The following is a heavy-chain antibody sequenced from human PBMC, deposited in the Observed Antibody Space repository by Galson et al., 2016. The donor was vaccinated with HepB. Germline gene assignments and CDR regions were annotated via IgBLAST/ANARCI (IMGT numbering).Heavy chain of an antibody. Sequence: SLRLSCAASGFSFSRNWMSWVRQAPGKGLEWVASIKGDGSETHYAESVKGRFSIYRDNGKNSLDLQMNSLRDDDTAVYYCARDNYPWEYQLLSAGSLFKRRENWFDPWGQGTLVTVSS. CDR2: IKGDGSET. J-gene: IGHJ5*02. CDR1: GFSFSRNW. V-gene: IGHV3-7*03. CDR3: ARDNYPWEYQLLSAGSLFKRRENWFDP. D-gene: IGHD2-2*01.